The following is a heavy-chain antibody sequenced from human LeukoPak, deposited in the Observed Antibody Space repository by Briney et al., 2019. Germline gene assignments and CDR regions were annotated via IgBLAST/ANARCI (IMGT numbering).Heavy chain of an antibody. J-gene: IGHJ3*02. CDR3: ARDEADTLTNYPGAFDI. CDR1: GRSFTNYY. V-gene: IGHV4-4*07. D-gene: IGHD3-9*01. Sequence: PSETLSLTCSVSGRSFTNYYWNWIRQPAGKALEWIGRIHSTGSTNYNPSVSSRVTMSVDTSKNQFSLKLRSVTAADTAVYYCARDEADTLTNYPGAFDIWGQGTMVTIPS. CDR2: IHSTGST.